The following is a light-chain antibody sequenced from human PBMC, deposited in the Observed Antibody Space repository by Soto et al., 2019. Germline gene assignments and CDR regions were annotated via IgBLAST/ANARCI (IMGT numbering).Light chain of an antibody. V-gene: IGKV1-39*01. CDR3: QQSYSTLGT. Sequence: DIQMTQSPSSLSASVGDRFTITCRASQSISSYINWYQQKPGKAPKLLIYAASSLQSGVPSRFSGSGSGTDFTLTISSLQPEDFATYYCQQSYSTLGTFGQGTKVDIK. CDR2: AAS. CDR1: QSISSY. J-gene: IGKJ1*01.